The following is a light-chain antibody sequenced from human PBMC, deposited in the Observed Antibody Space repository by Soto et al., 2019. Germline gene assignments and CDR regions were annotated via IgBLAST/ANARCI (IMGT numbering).Light chain of an antibody. J-gene: IGKJ3*01. V-gene: IGKV3-20*01. CDR1: QSVSSSY. CDR3: QQYGRSAGFP. Sequence: EIVLTQSPGTLSLSPGERATLSCRASQSVSSSYLAWYQQKPGQAPRLLIYGASSRATGIPDRFSGSGSGTDFTLNNSRLEPEDFAVYFCQQYGRSAGFPFGPGTKVDIK. CDR2: GAS.